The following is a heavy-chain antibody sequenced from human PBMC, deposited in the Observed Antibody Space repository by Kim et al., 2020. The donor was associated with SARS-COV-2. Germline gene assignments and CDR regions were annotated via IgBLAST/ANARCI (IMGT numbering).Heavy chain of an antibody. J-gene: IGHJ6*03. V-gene: IGHV4-34*01. Sequence: SETLSLTCAVYGGSFSGYYWSWIRQPPGKGLEWIGEINHSGSTNYNPSLKSRVTISVDTSKNQFSLKLSSVTAADTAVYYCARGKAYITMIVVVTPGYYYMDVCGKGSTVAASS. CDR1: GGSFSGYY. CDR3: ARGKAYITMIVVVTPGYYYMDV. CDR2: INHSGST. D-gene: IGHD3-22*01.